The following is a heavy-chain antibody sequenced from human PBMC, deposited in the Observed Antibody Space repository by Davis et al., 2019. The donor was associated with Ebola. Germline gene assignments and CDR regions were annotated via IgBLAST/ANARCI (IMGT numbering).Heavy chain of an antibody. V-gene: IGHV3-7*04. CDR3: SRGIGANT. Sequence: PGGSLRLSCVASGFTFSTHWMSWVRQAPGKGLEWVAYIKEDETEKYVDSVKGRFTISRDNAKNSIYLQMNSLRGEDTAVYYCSRGIGANTWGQGTQVTVSS. J-gene: IGHJ4*02. CDR1: GFTFSTHW. CDR2: IKEDETEK. D-gene: IGHD2/OR15-2a*01.